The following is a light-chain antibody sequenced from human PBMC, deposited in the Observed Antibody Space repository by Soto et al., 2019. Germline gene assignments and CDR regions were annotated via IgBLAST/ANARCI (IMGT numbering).Light chain of an antibody. CDR1: QSVSSN. CDR3: QLYGDSPMYT. CDR2: GAS. J-gene: IGKJ2*01. V-gene: IGKV3-15*01. Sequence: EIVMTQSPATLSVSPGESATLSCRASQSVSSNLAWYQQKPGQAPRLLIYGASTRATGIPARFSGSGSGTEFTLTISRLEPEDFAVYYCQLYGDSPMYTFGQGTKVDIK.